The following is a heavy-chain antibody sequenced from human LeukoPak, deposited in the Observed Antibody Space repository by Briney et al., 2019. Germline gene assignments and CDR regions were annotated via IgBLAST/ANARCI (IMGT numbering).Heavy chain of an antibody. J-gene: IGHJ4*02. V-gene: IGHV3-15*01. CDR2: MKPRGTT. D-gene: IGHD2-15*01. CDR3: SQLSRGY. Sequence: GGSLRLSCAGSGFIFSNYGMSWVRQAPGKGLECVGRMKPRGTTEDGAPMNDRFIVSRDDSKNTLYLQMNSLKAEDTGLYYCSQLSRGYWGQGAQVTVSS. CDR1: GFIFSNYG.